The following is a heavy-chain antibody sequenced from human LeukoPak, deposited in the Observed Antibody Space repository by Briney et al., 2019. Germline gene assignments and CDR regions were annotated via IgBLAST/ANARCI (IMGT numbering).Heavy chain of an antibody. CDR3: ARGLTDGMGYYYMDV. Sequence: QSGGSLRLSCAASGFTFSSYAMSWVRQAPGKGLEWVSAISGSGGSTYYADSVKGRFTISRDNSKNTLYLQMDSLRVEDTAVYYCARGLTDGMGYYYMDVWGKGTSVTVSS. CDR2: ISGSGGST. V-gene: IGHV3-23*01. J-gene: IGHJ6*03. D-gene: IGHD2-8*02. CDR1: GFTFSSYA.